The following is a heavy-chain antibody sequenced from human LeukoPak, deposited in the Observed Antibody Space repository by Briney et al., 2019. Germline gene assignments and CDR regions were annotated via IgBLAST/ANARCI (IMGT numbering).Heavy chain of an antibody. CDR2: ISKGGTTV. Sequence: GGSLRLSCAASGLNFSVYYMTWIRQAPGNGLEWLSHISKGGTTVYYADSVKGRFTISRDSAKNSLYLHMNSLRAEDTAVYYCAAGVALDYWGQGALVTVSS. V-gene: IGHV3-11*01. J-gene: IGHJ4*02. CDR1: GLNFSVYY. D-gene: IGHD3-3*01. CDR3: AAGVALDY.